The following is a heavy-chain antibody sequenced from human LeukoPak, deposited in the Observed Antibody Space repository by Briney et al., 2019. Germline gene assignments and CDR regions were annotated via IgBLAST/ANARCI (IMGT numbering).Heavy chain of an antibody. Sequence: SETLSLTCAVYGGSFSGYYWSWIRQPPEKGLEWIGEINHSGSTNYNPSLKSRVTISIDTSKNQVSLNLSSVTAADTAVYYCARVARYDYVWGSYRTLNYNNWFDPWGQGTLVTVSS. V-gene: IGHV4-34*01. CDR1: GGSFSGYY. CDR3: ARVARYDYVWGSYRTLNYNNWFDP. CDR2: INHSGST. D-gene: IGHD3-16*02. J-gene: IGHJ5*02.